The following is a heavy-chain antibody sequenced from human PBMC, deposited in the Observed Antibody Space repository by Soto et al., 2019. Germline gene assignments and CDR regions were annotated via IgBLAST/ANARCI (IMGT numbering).Heavy chain of an antibody. D-gene: IGHD6-19*01. CDR2: ISAYNGNT. CDR1: DYTFTNYG. V-gene: IGHV1-18*01. Sequence: QVQLVQSGAEVKKPGASVKVSCKASDYTFTNYGISWVRQAPGQGLEWMGWISAYNGNTNYAQKLQGRVTMTTDTSTSTAYMELRSLRSNDTAVYDCARSSSGPPPDAFDIWGQGTMVTVSS. J-gene: IGHJ3*02. CDR3: ARSSSGPPPDAFDI.